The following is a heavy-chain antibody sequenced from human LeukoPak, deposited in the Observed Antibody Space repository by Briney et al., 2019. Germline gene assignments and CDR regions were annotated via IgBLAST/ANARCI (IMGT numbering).Heavy chain of an antibody. CDR3: AKDLGQWQGHAFDI. CDR2: INTSGGTT. V-gene: IGHV3-23*01. D-gene: IGHD6-19*01. Sequence: GGSLRLFCGASGFTFNSYAMSWVPQAPARGLEGGSGINTSGGTTYYADSVKGRFTITRDKSKNTLYLQMNSLRAEDTAVYYCAKDLGQWQGHAFDIWGQGTMVTVSS. CDR1: GFTFNSYA. J-gene: IGHJ3*02.